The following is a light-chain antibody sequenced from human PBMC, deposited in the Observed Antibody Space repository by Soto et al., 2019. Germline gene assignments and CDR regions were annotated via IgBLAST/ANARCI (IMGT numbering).Light chain of an antibody. CDR3: QSYDSSLSGWV. CDR1: SSNIGAPYD. J-gene: IGLJ3*02. V-gene: IGLV1-40*01. CDR2: GNS. Sequence: QSVLTQPPSVSGAPGQRVTISCTGNSSNIGAPYDVHWYQQLPGAVPKLLISGNSNRPSGVPDRFSGSKSGPSASLAITGLQAEDEADYYCQSYDSSLSGWVFGGWTKVTVL.